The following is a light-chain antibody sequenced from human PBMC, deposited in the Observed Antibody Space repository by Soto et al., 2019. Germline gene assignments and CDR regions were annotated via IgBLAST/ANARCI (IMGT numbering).Light chain of an antibody. Sequence: VVMTQSPLSLPVTLGQPASISCRSSQSLVYSDGNAYLNWFQQRPGQSPRRLIYGASNRDSGVXDXXSGSGSGTDFAMHISREEGEDVAVYSYLQGTHWPQTFGRGTRVEIK. CDR2: GAS. CDR3: LQGTHWPQT. V-gene: IGKV2-30*01. CDR1: QSLVYSDGNAY. J-gene: IGKJ1*01.